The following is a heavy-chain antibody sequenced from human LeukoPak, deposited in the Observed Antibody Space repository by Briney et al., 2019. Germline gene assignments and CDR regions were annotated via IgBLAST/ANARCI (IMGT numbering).Heavy chain of an antibody. J-gene: IGHJ4*02. CDR1: GGSVSSYY. V-gene: IGHV4-59*02. Sequence: PSETLSLTCTVSGGSVSSYYWNWIRQPPGKGLEWIVYIYYSGSTNYNPSLKSRVTISIDTSKNQFSLKLNSVTAADTAVYYCARWDSGSYFLDYWGQGTLVTVSS. CDR3: ARWDSGSYFLDY. CDR2: IYYSGST. D-gene: IGHD1-26*01.